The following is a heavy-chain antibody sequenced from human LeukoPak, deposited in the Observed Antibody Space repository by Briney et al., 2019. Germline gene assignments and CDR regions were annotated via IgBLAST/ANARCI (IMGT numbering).Heavy chain of an antibody. V-gene: IGHV3-64D*09. CDR1: GFTFSSYA. CDR2: ISSNGGST. J-gene: IGHJ1*01. Sequence: PGGSLRLSCSASGFTFSSYAMHWVRQAPGRGLEYVSAISSNGGSTYYADSVKGRFTISRDNSKNTLYLQMSSLRAEDTAVYYCVKGDSSGYYTEYFQHWGQGTLVTVSS. D-gene: IGHD3-22*01. CDR3: VKGDSSGYYTEYFQH.